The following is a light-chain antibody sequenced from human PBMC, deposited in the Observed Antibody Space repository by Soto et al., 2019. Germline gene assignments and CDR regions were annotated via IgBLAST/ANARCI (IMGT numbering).Light chain of an antibody. CDR1: QSLTTRY. CDR2: GAS. V-gene: IGKV3-20*01. Sequence: EIVLTQSPGTLSLSPGERATLSCRASQSLTTRYLAWYQHIPGQATRLLIYGASSRATGTPDRFSGSGSGTDFTLTISGLEPEDFAVYYCQQYASSPETFGQGTKVEIK. CDR3: QQYASSPET. J-gene: IGKJ1*01.